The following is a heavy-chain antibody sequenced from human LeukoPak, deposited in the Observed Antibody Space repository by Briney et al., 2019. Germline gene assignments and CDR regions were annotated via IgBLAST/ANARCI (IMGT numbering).Heavy chain of an antibody. CDR1: GGSISSSSYY. J-gene: IGHJ3*02. CDR2: IYYSGST. Sequence: SETLSLTCTVSGGSISSSSYYWGWIRQPPGKGLEWIGSIYYSGSTYYNPSLKSRVTISVDTSKNQFSLKLSSVTAADTAVYYCARVVGAPLDAFDIWGQGTMVTVSS. D-gene: IGHD1-26*01. V-gene: IGHV4-39*01. CDR3: ARVVGAPLDAFDI.